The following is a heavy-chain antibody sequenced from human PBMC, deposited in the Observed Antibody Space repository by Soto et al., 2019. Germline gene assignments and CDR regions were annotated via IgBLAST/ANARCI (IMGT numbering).Heavy chain of an antibody. CDR2: IYYSGST. D-gene: IGHD3-3*01. J-gene: IGHJ6*01. CDR3: ARISMFGQTSYGMDV. CDR1: GGSISSAGYY. V-gene: IGHV4-31*03. Sequence: PSETLSLTCSVSGGSISSAGYYWGWVRQSPGKGLEWIGYIYYSGSTYANPSLRSRVTISRDTSKNLFSLKLRSVTAADTAHYYCARISMFGQTSYGMDVWGQGTTVTVSS.